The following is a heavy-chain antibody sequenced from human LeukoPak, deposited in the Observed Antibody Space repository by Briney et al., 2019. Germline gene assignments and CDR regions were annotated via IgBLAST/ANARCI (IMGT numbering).Heavy chain of an antibody. Sequence: PGGSLRLSCEVSGFTFSTYAMSWVRQAPGKGLEWVSVISGSGGSTYYADSVKGRFTISRDNSKNTLYLQMNSLRAEDTAVYYCAKDGSSSGYPYYMDVWGKGTTVTV. CDR1: GFTFSTYA. D-gene: IGHD5-12*01. CDR3: AKDGSSSGYPYYMDV. CDR2: ISGSGGST. V-gene: IGHV3-23*01. J-gene: IGHJ6*03.